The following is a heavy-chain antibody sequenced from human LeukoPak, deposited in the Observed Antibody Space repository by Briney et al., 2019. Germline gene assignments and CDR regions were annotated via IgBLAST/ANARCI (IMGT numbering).Heavy chain of an antibody. D-gene: IGHD3-3*01. CDR1: GYTFTSYD. CDR2: MNPNSGNT. V-gene: IGHV1-8*03. J-gene: IGHJ3*02. CDR3: ARGPYYDFWSGYLRSYDAFAI. Sequence: ASVKVSCKASGYTFTSYDINWVRQAPGQGREWMGWMNPNSGNTAYAQKFQGRVTITRNTSISTAYMELSSLRSEDTAVYYCARGPYYDFWSGYLRSYDAFAIWGQGTMVTVSS.